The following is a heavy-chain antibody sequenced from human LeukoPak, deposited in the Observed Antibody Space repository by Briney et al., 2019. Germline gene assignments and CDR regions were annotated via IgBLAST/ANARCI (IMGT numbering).Heavy chain of an antibody. CDR3: ARVPTPTYYENDY. D-gene: IGHD3-3*01. CDR2: INPSGGST. J-gene: IGHJ4*02. Sequence: ASVKVSCKASGYTFTSYYMHWVRQAPGQGLEWMGIINPSGGSTSYAQKFQGRVTMTTDTSTSTAYMELRSLRSDDTAVYYCARVPTPTYYENDYWGQGTLVTVSS. V-gene: IGHV1-46*01. CDR1: GYTFTSYY.